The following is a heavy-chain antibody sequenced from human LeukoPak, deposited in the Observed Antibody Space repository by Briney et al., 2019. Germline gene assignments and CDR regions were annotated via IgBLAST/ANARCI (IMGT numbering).Heavy chain of an antibody. CDR3: AKGDAKIVVVVAAMDV. J-gene: IGHJ6*04. V-gene: IGHV3-30*02. CDR1: GFTFSSYG. Sequence: GGSLRLSCAASGFTFSSYGIHWVRQAPGKGLEWVAFIRYDGSNKYYADSVKGRFTISRDNSKNTLYLQMNSLRAEDTAVYYCAKGDAKIVVVVAAMDVWGNGTTVTVSS. D-gene: IGHD2-15*01. CDR2: IRYDGSNK.